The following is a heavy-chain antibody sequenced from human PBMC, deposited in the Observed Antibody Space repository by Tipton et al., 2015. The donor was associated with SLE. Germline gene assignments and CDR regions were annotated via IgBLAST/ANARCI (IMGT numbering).Heavy chain of an antibody. D-gene: IGHD3-10*01. CDR3: ARAGEGVFDY. CDR2: IYTSGST. J-gene: IGHJ4*02. Sequence: LSLTCAVYGGSFSGYYWSWIRQPAGKGLEWIGRIYTSGSTNYNPSLKSRVTISVDTSKNQFSLKLSSVTAADTAVYYCARAGEGVFDYWGQGTLVTVSS. CDR1: GGSFSGYY. V-gene: IGHV4-59*10.